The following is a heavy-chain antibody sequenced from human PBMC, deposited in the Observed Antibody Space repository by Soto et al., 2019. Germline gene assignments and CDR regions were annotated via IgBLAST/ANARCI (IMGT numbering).Heavy chain of an antibody. CDR1: GYTFTKYA. V-gene: IGHV1-3*01. CDR2: SNPENGDT. CDR3: ARVWTEIPPHYCGWED. D-gene: IGHD1-1*01. Sequence: QVQLVQSGAEVKKPGSSVQVSCKTSGYTFTKYAIHWVRQAPGRGLEWMGWSNPENGDTTFSEEFQRRLTLTRDTSATTAYMQLSALRSEYTAIYYCARVWTEIPPHYCGWEDWGQGTAVTVSS. J-gene: IGHJ6*02.